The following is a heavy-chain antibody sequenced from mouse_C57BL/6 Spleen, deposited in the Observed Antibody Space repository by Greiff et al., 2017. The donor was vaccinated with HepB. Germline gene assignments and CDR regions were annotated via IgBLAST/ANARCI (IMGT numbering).Heavy chain of an antibody. CDR1: GYTFTSYW. D-gene: IGHD2-4*01. CDR3: ARGGLRREYFDY. V-gene: IGHV1-69*01. Sequence: QVQLQQPGAELVMPGASVKLSCKASGYTFTSYWMHWVKQRPGQGLEWIGEIDPSDSYTNYNQKFKGKSTLTVDKSSSTASMQLSSLTSEDSAVYYCARGGLRREYFDYWGQGTTLTVSS. CDR2: IDPSDSYT. J-gene: IGHJ2*01.